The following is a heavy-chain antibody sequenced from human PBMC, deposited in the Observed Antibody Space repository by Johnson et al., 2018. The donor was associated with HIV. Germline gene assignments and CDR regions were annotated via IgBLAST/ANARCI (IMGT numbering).Heavy chain of an antibody. J-gene: IGHJ3*02. D-gene: IGHD2-21*01. CDR1: GFTFDDYA. CDR3: AKGEGYCGADCLDTFEI. CDR2: ISWNSGSI. Sequence: VQLVESGGGLVQPGRSLRLSCAASGFTFDDYAMHWVRQAPGKGLEWVSGISWNSGSIGYADSVRGRFTISRDNSKNTRFLQMNSLGAEETALYYCAKGEGYCGADCLDTFEIWGQGTMVTVSS. V-gene: IGHV3-9*01.